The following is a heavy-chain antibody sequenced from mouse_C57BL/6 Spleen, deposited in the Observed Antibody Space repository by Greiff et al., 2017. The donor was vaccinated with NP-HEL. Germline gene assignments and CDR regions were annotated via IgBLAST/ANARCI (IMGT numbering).Heavy chain of an antibody. CDR3: ARASYSNYEDYFDY. Sequence: EVQVVESGGGLVKPGGSLKLSCAASGFTFSDYGMHWVRQAPEKGLEWVAYISSGSSTIYYADTVKGRFTISRDNAKNTLFLQMTSLRSEDTAMYYCARASYSNYEDYFDYWGQGTTLTVSS. CDR2: ISSGSSTI. CDR1: GFTFSDYG. D-gene: IGHD2-5*01. V-gene: IGHV5-17*01. J-gene: IGHJ2*01.